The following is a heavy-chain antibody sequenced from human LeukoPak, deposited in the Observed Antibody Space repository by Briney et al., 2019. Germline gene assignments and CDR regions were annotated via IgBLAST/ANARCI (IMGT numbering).Heavy chain of an antibody. CDR1: GDSMFSRY. CDR3: ARLYYYDSSGYLAFDI. D-gene: IGHD3-22*01. V-gene: IGHV4-59*11. Sequence: PSETLSLTCSVSGDSMFSRYWSWIRQPPGKGLEWIGYIYDTGYTKYNPSLKSRVTMSIDTSKNQFFLKLSSVTAADTAVYYCARLYYYDSSGYLAFDIWGQGTMVTVSS. J-gene: IGHJ3*02. CDR2: IYDTGYT.